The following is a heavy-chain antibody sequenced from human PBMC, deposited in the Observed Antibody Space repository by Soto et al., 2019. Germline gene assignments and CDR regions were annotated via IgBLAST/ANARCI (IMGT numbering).Heavy chain of an antibody. CDR1: GFTFSSYA. D-gene: IGHD3-9*01. CDR3: AKNAGKYYDILTGYGPDDY. CDR2: ISGSGGST. Sequence: GGSLRLSCAASGFTFSSYAMSWVRQAPGKGLEWVSAISGSGGSTYYAASVKGRFTISRDNSKNTLYLQMNSLRAEDRAVYSCAKNAGKYYDILTGYGPDDYWGQGTLVTVSS. J-gene: IGHJ4*02. V-gene: IGHV3-23*01.